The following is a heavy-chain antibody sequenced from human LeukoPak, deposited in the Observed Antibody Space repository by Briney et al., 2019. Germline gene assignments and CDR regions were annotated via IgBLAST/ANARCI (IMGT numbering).Heavy chain of an antibody. CDR2: INHSGST. CDR1: GGSFSGYY. Sequence: PSETLSLTCAVYGGSFSGYYWSWIRQPPGKGLEWIGEINHSGSTNYDPSLKSRVTISVDTSKNQFSLKLSSVTAADTAVYYCARGRMYYDILTGYYHYYYYGMDVWGQGTMVTVSS. V-gene: IGHV4-34*01. J-gene: IGHJ6*02. D-gene: IGHD3-9*01. CDR3: ARGRMYYDILTGYYHYYYYGMDV.